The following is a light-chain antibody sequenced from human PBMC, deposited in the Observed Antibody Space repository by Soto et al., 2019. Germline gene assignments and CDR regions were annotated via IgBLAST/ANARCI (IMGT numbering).Light chain of an antibody. J-gene: IGLJ2*01. CDR2: EGS. CDR1: SSDVGKYNL. V-gene: IGLV2-23*01. Sequence: QAVVTQPASVSGSPGQSITISCTGTSSDVGKYNLVSWYQQHPGKVPKLMIYEGSKRPSGISDRFSGSKSGNTASLTISGLQAEDEGDYYCCSYAGSNTFVFGGGTKLTVL. CDR3: CSYAGSNTFV.